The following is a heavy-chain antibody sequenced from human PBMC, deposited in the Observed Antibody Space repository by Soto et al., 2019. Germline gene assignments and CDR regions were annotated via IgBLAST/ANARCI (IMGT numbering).Heavy chain of an antibody. V-gene: IGHV5-51*01. CDR2: IYPGDSDT. CDR1: GYSFTSYW. J-gene: IGHJ6*02. CDR3: ARHVGDYDILAGYYTHYYYYGMDV. D-gene: IGHD3-9*01. Sequence: HGESLKISCKGSGYSFTSYWIGWVRQMPGKGLEWMGIIYPGDSDTRYSPSFQGQVTISADKSISTAYLQWSSLKASDTAMYYCARHVGDYDILAGYYTHYYYYGMDVWGQGTTVTVSS.